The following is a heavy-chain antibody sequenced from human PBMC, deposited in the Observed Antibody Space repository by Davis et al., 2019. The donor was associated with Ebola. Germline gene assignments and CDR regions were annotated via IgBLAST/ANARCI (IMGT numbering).Heavy chain of an antibody. D-gene: IGHD2-15*01. CDR3: AKRYSSGRAFDY. Sequence: GGSLRLSCAASGFTFSSYSMNWVRQAPGKGLEWVSYISSSSSTIYYADSVKGRFTISRDNSKNTLFLQMNSLRADDTAVYYCAKRYSSGRAFDYWGQGTLVTVSS. CDR1: GFTFSSYS. J-gene: IGHJ4*02. V-gene: IGHV3-48*01. CDR2: ISSSSSTI.